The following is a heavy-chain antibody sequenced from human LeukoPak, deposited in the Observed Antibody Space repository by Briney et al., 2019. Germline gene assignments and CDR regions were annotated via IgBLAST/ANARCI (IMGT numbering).Heavy chain of an antibody. CDR1: GFTFSTYN. V-gene: IGHV3-48*01. J-gene: IGHJ4*02. D-gene: IGHD3-10*01. CDR2: ISSSSSTI. Sequence: GGSLRLSCAASGFTFSTYNMNWVRQGPGKGLEWVSYISSSSSTIYYADSVKGRFTISRDNAKNSLYLQMNSLRAEDTAVYYCAREADYYGSGSYLYRYYFDSWGREPWSPSLQ. CDR3: AREADYYGSGSYLYRYYFDS.